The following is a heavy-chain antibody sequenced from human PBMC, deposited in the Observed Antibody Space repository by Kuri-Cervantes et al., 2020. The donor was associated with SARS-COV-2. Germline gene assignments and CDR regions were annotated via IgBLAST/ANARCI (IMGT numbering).Heavy chain of an antibody. V-gene: IGHV4-39*01. CDR3: ARGLLWFGELFPWFDP. CDR2: IYYSGST. Sequence: SETLSLTCTVSGGSISSSSYYWGWIRQPPGKGLEWIGCIYYSGSTYYNPSLKSRVTISVDTSKNQFSLKLSSVTAADTAVYYCARGLLWFGELFPWFDPWGQGTLVTVSS. D-gene: IGHD3-10*01. J-gene: IGHJ5*02. CDR1: GGSISSSSYY.